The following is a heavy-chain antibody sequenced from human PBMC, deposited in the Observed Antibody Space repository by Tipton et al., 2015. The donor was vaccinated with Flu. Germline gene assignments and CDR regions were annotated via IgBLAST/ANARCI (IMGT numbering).Heavy chain of an antibody. J-gene: IGHJ5*02. CDR2: IYSTGIT. CDR1: GGSISSYY. V-gene: IGHV4-59*01. Sequence: TLSLTCTVSGGSISSYYWSWIRQSPGKGLEWVGYIYSTGITNYNPSLRSRVTISIDTSKNQFSLNLRSLTAADTAVYYCARSMRGWTWGQGTLVTVSS. D-gene: IGHD2-15*01. CDR3: ARSMRGWT.